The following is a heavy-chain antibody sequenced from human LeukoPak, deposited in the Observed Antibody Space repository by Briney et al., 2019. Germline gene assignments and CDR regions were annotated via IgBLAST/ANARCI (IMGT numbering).Heavy chain of an antibody. V-gene: IGHV3-30*04. Sequence: GGSLRLSCAASGFTFSSYAMHWVRQAPGKGLEWVAVISYDGSNKYYADSVKGRFTISRDNSKNTLYLQMNSLRAEDTAVYYCARAEGYSSSWYQYYFDYWGQGTLVTVSS. CDR2: ISYDGSNK. J-gene: IGHJ4*02. CDR3: ARAEGYSSSWYQYYFDY. D-gene: IGHD6-13*01. CDR1: GFTFSSYA.